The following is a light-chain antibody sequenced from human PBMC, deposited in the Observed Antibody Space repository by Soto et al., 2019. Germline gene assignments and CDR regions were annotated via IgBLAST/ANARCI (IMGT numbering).Light chain of an antibody. CDR3: QQSYRTPPIT. CDR1: QSISSY. J-gene: IGKJ5*01. V-gene: IGKV1-39*01. CDR2: AAS. Sequence: IQMTQSPSSLSASVGDRFTITCRASQSISSYLNWYQQKPGKAPKLLIYAASSLQSGVPSRFSGSGSGTDFTLTISCLQPEDFATYYCQQSYRTPPITSCQGTLLEIK.